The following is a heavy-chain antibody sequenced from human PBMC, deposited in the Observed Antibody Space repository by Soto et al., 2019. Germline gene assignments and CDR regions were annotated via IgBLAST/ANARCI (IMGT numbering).Heavy chain of an antibody. D-gene: IGHD3-10*01. CDR3: ASTPARWFGELSHFDY. CDR2: ISSSSSTI. Sequence: QVQLVESGGGLVKPGGSLRLSCAASGFTFSDYYMSWIRQAPGKGLEWVSYISSSSSTIYYADSVKGRFTISRDNAKNSLYLQMNSLRAEDTAVYYCASTPARWFGELSHFDYWGQGTLVTVSS. V-gene: IGHV3-11*01. CDR1: GFTFSDYY. J-gene: IGHJ4*02.